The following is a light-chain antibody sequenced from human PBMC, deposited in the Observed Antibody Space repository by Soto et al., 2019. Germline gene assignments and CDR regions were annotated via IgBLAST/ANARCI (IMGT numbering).Light chain of an antibody. J-gene: IGKJ4*01. Sequence: DIQMTQSPSTLSASVVDRVTIACRASQSISSWLSWYQQKPGKAPNLLIYKASTLESGVPSRFSCSGSGTEFTLTISSVQPDDFATYYFQQYKSYPLTFGGETKVDIK. CDR1: QSISSW. CDR3: QQYKSYPLT. CDR2: KAS. V-gene: IGKV1-5*03.